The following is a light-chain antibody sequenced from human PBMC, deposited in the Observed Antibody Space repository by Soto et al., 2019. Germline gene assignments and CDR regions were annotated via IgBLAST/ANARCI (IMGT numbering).Light chain of an antibody. CDR1: QTVSDD. J-gene: IGKJ3*01. Sequence: EIVMTQSPATLFVSPGERATLSCRASQTVSDDLAWYQQKPGQAPRLLIYGASTRATDIPARFSGGGSGTEFSLTISSPQSEDSAIYACQQYHDYPPITFGPGTKVNI. CDR3: QQYHDYPPIT. V-gene: IGKV3-15*01. CDR2: GAS.